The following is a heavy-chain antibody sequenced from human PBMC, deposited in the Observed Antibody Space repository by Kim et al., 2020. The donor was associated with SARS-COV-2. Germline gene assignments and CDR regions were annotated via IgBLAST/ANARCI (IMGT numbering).Heavy chain of an antibody. Sequence: SETLSLTCTVSGGSISSSSYYWGWIRQPPGKGLEWIGSIYYSGSTYYNPSLKSRVTISVDTSKNQFSLKLSSVTAADTAVYYCARRIWFGDNIYFDYSGQGTLVTVSS. D-gene: IGHD3-10*01. J-gene: IGHJ4*02. CDR3: ARRIWFGDNIYFDY. CDR2: IYYSGST. V-gene: IGHV4-39*01. CDR1: GGSISSSSYY.